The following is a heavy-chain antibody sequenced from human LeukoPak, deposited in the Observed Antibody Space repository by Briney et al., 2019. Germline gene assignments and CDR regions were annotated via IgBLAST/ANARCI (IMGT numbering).Heavy chain of an antibody. V-gene: IGHV3-23*01. CDR3: AKDSGPWGYCTTTSCYFAY. D-gene: IGHD2-2*01. CDR2: ISGSDSSP. J-gene: IGHJ4*02. CDR1: GFTFSSFA. Sequence: GGSLRLSCAASGFTFSSFAMSWVRQAPGKGRGWVSAISGSDSSPYYADSVKGRFTISRDNSKSTLYLQMNSLRAGDTAVYYCAKDSGPWGYCTTTSCYFAYWGQGALVTVSS.